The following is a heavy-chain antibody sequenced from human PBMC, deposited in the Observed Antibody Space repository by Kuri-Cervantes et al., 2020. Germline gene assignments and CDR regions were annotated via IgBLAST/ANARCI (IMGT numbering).Heavy chain of an antibody. CDR3: AKTRRGGWGFDY. J-gene: IGHJ4*02. CDR2: IWYDGSNK. V-gene: IGHV3-30*04. D-gene: IGHD6-19*01. Sequence: GGSLRLSCAASGFTFSSYAMHWVRQAPGKGLEWVAVIWYDGSNKYYADSVKGRFTISRDNSKNTLYLQMNSLRAEDTALYYCAKTRRGGWGFDYWGQGTLVTGSS. CDR1: GFTFSSYA.